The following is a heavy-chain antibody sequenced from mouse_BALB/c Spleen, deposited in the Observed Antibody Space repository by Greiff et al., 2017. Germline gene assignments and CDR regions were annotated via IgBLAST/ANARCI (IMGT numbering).Heavy chain of an antibody. J-gene: IGHJ4*01. Sequence: VQLKESGPELVKPGASVKISCKASGYSFTGYFMNWVKQSYGKSLEWIGRINPYNGDTFYNQKFKGKATLTVDKSSSTAHMELLSLTSEDSAVYYCGRYGNYEDYAMDYWGQGTSVTVSS. CDR2: INPYNGDT. V-gene: IGHV1-37*01. CDR3: GRYGNYEDYAMDY. CDR1: GYSFTGYF. D-gene: IGHD2-10*02.